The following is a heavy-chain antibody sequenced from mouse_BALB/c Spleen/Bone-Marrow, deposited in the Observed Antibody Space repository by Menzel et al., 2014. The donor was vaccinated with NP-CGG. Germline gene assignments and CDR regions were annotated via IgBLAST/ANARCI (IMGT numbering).Heavy chain of an antibody. D-gene: IGHD2-4*01. Sequence: VQLQQSGGGLVQPGGSRKVSCAASGFTFSSFGMHWVRQAPEKGLEWVAYISSGSSTIYYADTVKGRFTISRDNPKNTLFLQMTSLRSEGTAMYYCARSTMITTGYYYAMDYWGQGTSVTVSS. CDR1: GFTFSSFG. CDR2: ISSGSSTI. CDR3: ARSTMITTGYYYAMDY. J-gene: IGHJ4*01. V-gene: IGHV5-17*02.